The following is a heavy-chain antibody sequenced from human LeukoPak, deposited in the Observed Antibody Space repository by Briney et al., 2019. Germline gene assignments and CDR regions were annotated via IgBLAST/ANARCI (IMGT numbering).Heavy chain of an antibody. Sequence: GGSLRLSCAASGFTFSSYGMHWVRQAPGKGLEWVAFIRYDGSNKYYADSVKGRFTISRDNSKNTLYLQMNSLRAEATAVYYCAKDRSYQLLSGPDYWGQGTLVTVSS. V-gene: IGHV3-30*02. J-gene: IGHJ4*02. CDR3: AKDRSYQLLSGPDY. CDR1: GFTFSSYG. CDR2: IRYDGSNK. D-gene: IGHD2-2*01.